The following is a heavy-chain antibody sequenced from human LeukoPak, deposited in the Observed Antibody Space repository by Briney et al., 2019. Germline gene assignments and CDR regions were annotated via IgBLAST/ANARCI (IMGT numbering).Heavy chain of an antibody. CDR1: GFTFDDYA. CDR2: ISWTSGSI. CDR3: AKDIVGAISRYGMDV. J-gene: IGHJ6*02. D-gene: IGHD1-26*01. Sequence: GGSLRLSCAASGFTFDDYAMHWVRQTPGKGLEWVSGISWTSGSIGYADSVKGRFTISRDNAMNSLYLQMNSLRAEDTALYYCAKDIVGAISRYGMDVWGQGTTVTVSS. V-gene: IGHV3-9*01.